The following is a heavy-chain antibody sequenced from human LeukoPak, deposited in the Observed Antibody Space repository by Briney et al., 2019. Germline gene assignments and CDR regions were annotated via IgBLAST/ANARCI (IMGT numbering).Heavy chain of an antibody. V-gene: IGHV4-59*12. CDR1: GGSISSYY. D-gene: IGHD5-12*01. CDR2: IYYSGST. J-gene: IGHJ5*02. Sequence: SETLSLTCTVSGGSISSYYWSWIRQPPGKGLEWIGYIYYSGSTNYNPSLKSRVTISVDTSKNQFSLKLSSVTAADTAAYYCANTWLYNWFDPWGQGTLVTVSS. CDR3: ANTWLYNWFDP.